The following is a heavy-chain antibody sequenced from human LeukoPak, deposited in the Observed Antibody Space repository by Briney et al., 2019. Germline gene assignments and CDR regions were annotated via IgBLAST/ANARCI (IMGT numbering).Heavy chain of an antibody. CDR2: IYHTGTT. CDR1: GYAISRGYF. Sequence: PSETLSLTCTVFGYAISRGYFWGWIRQPPGKGLEWIGSIYHTGTTYYSPSLKSRVTISVDTSKNQFSLKLSSVNAADGAIYYCARPPDDGDYGVAFDYWGQGTLVTVPA. D-gene: IGHD4-17*01. CDR3: ARPPDDGDYGVAFDY. J-gene: IGHJ4*02. V-gene: IGHV4-38-2*02.